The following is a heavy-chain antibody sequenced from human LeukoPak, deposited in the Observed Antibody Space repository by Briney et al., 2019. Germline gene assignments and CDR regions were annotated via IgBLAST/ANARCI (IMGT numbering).Heavy chain of an antibody. Sequence: GGSLRLSCAASGFTFSSYAMSWARQAPGKGLEWVSVISGSGGSTYYADSVKGRFTISRDNSKNTLHLQMNSLRAEDTAVYYCAKDVGHNWFDPWGQGTLVTVSS. V-gene: IGHV3-23*01. CDR2: ISGSGGST. CDR3: AKDVGHNWFDP. CDR1: GFTFSSYA. D-gene: IGHD1-26*01. J-gene: IGHJ5*02.